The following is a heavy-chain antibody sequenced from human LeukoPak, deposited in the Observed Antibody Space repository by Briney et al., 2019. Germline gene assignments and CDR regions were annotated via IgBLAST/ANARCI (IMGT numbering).Heavy chain of an antibody. J-gene: IGHJ6*04. CDR3: VRDDGDV. V-gene: IGHV3-7*01. Sequence: GGSLRLSCVFSGFTFSNYWMKWVRQAPGKGLEWVASINEDGSVKYSMDSVKDRVTISRHNAKNSLDLQINSLTVEDTAIYYCVRDDGDVWGKGTTVTVSS. CDR2: INEDGSVK. CDR1: GFTFSNYW.